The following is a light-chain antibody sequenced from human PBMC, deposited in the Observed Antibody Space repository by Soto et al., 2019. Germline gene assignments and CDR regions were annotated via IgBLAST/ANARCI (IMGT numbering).Light chain of an antibody. V-gene: IGKV3-20*01. CDR3: QQYGSSPVT. Sequence: VLTQAPRALSLSPGESATLSCRASQSVSSSYLAWYQQKPGQAPRLLIYGASSRATGVPDRFSGSGSGTDFTLTISSLEPEDFAVYYCQQYGSSPVTFGQGTKVDIK. CDR1: QSVSSSY. J-gene: IGKJ1*01. CDR2: GAS.